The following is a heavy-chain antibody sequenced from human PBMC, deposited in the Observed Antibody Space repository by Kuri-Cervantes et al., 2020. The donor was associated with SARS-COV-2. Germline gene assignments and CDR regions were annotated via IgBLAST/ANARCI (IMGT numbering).Heavy chain of an antibody. V-gene: IGHV4-39*07. D-gene: IGHD6-19*01. J-gene: IGHJ6*02. Sequence: SETLSLTCTVSDGPISSSSYYWGWIRQPPGKGLEWIGEINHSGSTNYNPSLKSRVTISVDTSKNQFSLKLSSVTAADTAVYYCARGVGAAVAGTLITIYYYYGMDVWGQGTTVTVSS. CDR2: INHSGST. CDR1: DGPISSSSYY. CDR3: ARGVGAAVAGTLITIYYYYGMDV.